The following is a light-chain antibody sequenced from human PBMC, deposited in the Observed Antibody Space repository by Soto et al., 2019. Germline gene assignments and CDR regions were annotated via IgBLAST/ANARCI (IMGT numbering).Light chain of an antibody. CDR3: QQYSSYSPLT. CDR1: QSMSRW. J-gene: IGKJ4*01. V-gene: IGKV1-5*01. Sequence: DIQMTQSPSTLSVSVGDRVTITCRASQSMSRWLAWYQQKPGKAPNLLIYDASNLEGGVPSRFSGSGSGTEFTLTISSLEPDDFAAYYCQQYSSYSPLTFGGGTKVDIK. CDR2: DAS.